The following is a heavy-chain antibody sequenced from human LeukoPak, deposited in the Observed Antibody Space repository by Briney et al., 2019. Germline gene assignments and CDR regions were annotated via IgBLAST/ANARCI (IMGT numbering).Heavy chain of an antibody. CDR2: FLTDGRTK. J-gene: IGHJ3*02. V-gene: IGHV3-30*04. CDR1: GFTFGDYT. CDR3: TREKSAFDI. Sequence: GGSLRLSCEASGFTFGDYTMHWVRQAPGKGREGVAAFLTDGRTKYNADSVKGRFTISRDTSKNTLYLQVNSLRAEDTALYYCTREKSAFDIWGQGTMVTVSS.